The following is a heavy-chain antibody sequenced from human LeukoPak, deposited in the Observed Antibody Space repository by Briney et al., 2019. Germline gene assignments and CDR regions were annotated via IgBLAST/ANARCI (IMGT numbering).Heavy chain of an antibody. V-gene: IGHV4-39*01. CDR3: ASRYCRSNSCNPLFQL. Sequence: SETLSLTCTVSGGSISYSSYYWSWIRQPPGKGLEWIGTIYHSGSTYSNPSHPSLKSRVTISVDTSKNQFSLKLTSVTAADTAVYYCASRYCRSNSCNPLFQLWAQGTLVTVSS. CDR2: IYHSGST. J-gene: IGHJ1*01. D-gene: IGHD2-2*01. CDR1: GGSISYSSYY.